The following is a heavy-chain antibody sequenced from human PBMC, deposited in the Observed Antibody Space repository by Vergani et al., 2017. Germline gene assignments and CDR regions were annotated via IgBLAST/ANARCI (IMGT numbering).Heavy chain of an antibody. J-gene: IGHJ5*02. D-gene: IGHD4/OR15-4a*01. V-gene: IGHV4-30-4*01. CDR2: AYHSGAT. CDR3: AGGNDHGTYNPPLDP. Sequence: QVQLQESGPGLVKPSQTLSLTCTVSGGSISSGDYYWSWIRQPPGKGLEWIGSAYHSGATYYNPSLESRVTILLDTSRKQFSLRLNSVTAADTAVYYCAGGNDHGTYNPPLDPWGPGTRVTVSS. CDR1: GGSISSGDYY.